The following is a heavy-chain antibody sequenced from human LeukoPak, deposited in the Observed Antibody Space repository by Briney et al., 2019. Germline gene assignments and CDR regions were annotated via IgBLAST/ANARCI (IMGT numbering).Heavy chain of an antibody. CDR1: GYTFTSYA. J-gene: IGHJ6*02. Sequence: GASVKVSCKASGYTFTSYAMHWVRQAPGQRLEWMGWINAGNGNTKYSQKFQGRVTITRDTSASTAYMELSSLRAEDTAVYYCAKDAEFGESYYYYYYGMDVWGQGTTVTVSS. V-gene: IGHV1-3*01. D-gene: IGHD3-10*01. CDR3: AKDAEFGESYYYYYYGMDV. CDR2: INAGNGNT.